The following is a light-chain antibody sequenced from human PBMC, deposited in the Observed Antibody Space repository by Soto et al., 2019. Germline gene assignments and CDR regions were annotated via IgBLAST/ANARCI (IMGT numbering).Light chain of an antibody. Sequence: DIQMTQSPSSVSASVGDRVTITCRASQGISSWLAWYQQKPGKVPKLLISGISTLQSGVPSRFSGSGYGTEFTLTISNLQPEDVATYYCQKYNPAPLTFGGGTKVDIK. CDR3: QKYNPAPLT. CDR2: GIS. V-gene: IGKV1-27*01. J-gene: IGKJ4*01. CDR1: QGISSW.